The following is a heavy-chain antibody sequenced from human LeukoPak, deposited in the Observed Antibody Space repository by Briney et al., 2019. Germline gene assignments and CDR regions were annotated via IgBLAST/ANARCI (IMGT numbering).Heavy chain of an antibody. CDR2: IKEDGSEK. CDR1: GFIFSSYW. J-gene: IGHJ5*02. Sequence: GGSLRLSCAGSGFIFSSYWMSWVRQAPGKGLEWVANIKEDGSEKYYVDSVKGRFTISRDNAKNSLYLQMNSLRAEDTAVYYCARELRVGATGGWFDPWGQGTLVTVSS. V-gene: IGHV3-7*01. D-gene: IGHD3-10*01. CDR3: ARELRVGATGGWFDP.